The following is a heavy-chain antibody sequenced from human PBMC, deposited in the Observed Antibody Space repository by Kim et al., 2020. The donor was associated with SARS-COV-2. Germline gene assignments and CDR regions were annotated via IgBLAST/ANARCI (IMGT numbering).Heavy chain of an antibody. CDR3: ARGAQWLASDAFDI. V-gene: IGHV4-39*01. CDR1: GGSISSSSYY. D-gene: IGHD6-19*01. CDR2: IYYSGST. Sequence: SETPSLTCTVSGGSISSSSYYWGWIRQPPGKGLEWIGSIYYSGSTYYNPSLKSRVTISVDTSKNQFSMKLSSVTAADTAVYYCARGAQWLASDAFDIWGQGTMVTVSS. J-gene: IGHJ3*02.